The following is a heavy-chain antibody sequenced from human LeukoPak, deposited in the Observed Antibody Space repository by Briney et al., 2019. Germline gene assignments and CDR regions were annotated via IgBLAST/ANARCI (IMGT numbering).Heavy chain of an antibody. CDR3: ARVRAVRGVMSSRRYYFDY. J-gene: IGHJ4*02. CDR2: MNPNSGNT. Sequence: ASVKVSCKASGYTFTSYDINWVRQATGQGLEWMGWMNPNSGNTGYAQKFQGRVTMTRNTSISTAYMELSSLRSEDTAVYYCARVRAVRGVMSSRRYYFDYWGQGTLVTVSS. V-gene: IGHV1-8*01. D-gene: IGHD3-10*01. CDR1: GYTFTSYD.